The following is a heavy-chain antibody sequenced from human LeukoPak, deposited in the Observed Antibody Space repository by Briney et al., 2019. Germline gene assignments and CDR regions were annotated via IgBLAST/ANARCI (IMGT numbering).Heavy chain of an antibody. CDR3: ARDLIGYFDWLSPYDY. Sequence: ASVKVSCKASGYTFTSYAMHWVRQAPGQRLEWMGWINAGNGNTKYSQKFQGRVTITRDTSASTAYMELSSLRSEDTAVYYCARDLIGYFDWLSPYDYWGQGTLVTVSS. CDR1: GYTFTSYA. V-gene: IGHV1-3*01. CDR2: INAGNGNT. J-gene: IGHJ4*02. D-gene: IGHD3-9*01.